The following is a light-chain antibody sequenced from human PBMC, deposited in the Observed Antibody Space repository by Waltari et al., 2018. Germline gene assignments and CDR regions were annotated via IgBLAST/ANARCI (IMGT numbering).Light chain of an antibody. CDR2: GAS. V-gene: IGKV3-20*01. CDR1: QRVSRA. CDR3: QHYVRLPAT. J-gene: IGKJ1*01. Sequence: ELVLTQSPGSLSSSPGERVPLSCRASQRVSRALAWYQQKPGQAPRLLIFGASNRATGIPDRFSGSGSETDFSLTISRLEPEDFAVYYCQHYVRLPATFGRGTKVEIK.